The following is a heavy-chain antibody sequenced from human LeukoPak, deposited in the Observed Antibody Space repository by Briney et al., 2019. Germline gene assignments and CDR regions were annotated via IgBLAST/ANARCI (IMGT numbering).Heavy chain of an antibody. D-gene: IGHD2-2*01. Sequence: ASVKVSCKASGYTFTSYGISWVRQATGQGLEWMGWMNPNSGNTGYAQKFQGRVTITRDTSIGTAYMELSSLRSEDTAVYYCARKGPAAYDYYYMDVWGKGTTVTVSS. J-gene: IGHJ6*03. CDR3: ARKGPAAYDYYYMDV. V-gene: IGHV1-8*03. CDR1: GYTFTSYG. CDR2: MNPNSGNT.